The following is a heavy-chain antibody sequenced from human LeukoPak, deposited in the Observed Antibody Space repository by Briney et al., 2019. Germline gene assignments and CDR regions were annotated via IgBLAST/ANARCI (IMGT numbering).Heavy chain of an antibody. CDR1: GGSISSYY. CDR3: ARGTLYGDYFDY. V-gene: IGHV4-59*12. CDR2: IYYSGST. D-gene: IGHD4-17*01. J-gene: IGHJ4*02. Sequence: SETLSLTCTVSGGSISSYYWSWIRQPPGKGLEWIGYIYYSGSTNYNPSLKSRVTISVDTSKNQFSLKLSSVTAADTAVYYCARGTLYGDYFDYWGQGTLVTVSS.